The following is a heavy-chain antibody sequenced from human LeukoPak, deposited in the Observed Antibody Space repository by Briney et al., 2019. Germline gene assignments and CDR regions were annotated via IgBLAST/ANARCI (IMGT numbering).Heavy chain of an antibody. Sequence: GGSLRLSCAASTFTFSNVWMSWVRQAPGNGLEGFGRIRSKTDGGKTNYAAPVKVRFTISRDDSKNTLYLQMDSLKTEDTPVYYCTIPASGYSYGVLDSWGQGALVTVSS. J-gene: IGHJ4*02. CDR2: IRSKTDGGKT. D-gene: IGHD5-18*01. CDR3: TIPASGYSYGVLDS. CDR1: TFTFSNVW. V-gene: IGHV3-15*01.